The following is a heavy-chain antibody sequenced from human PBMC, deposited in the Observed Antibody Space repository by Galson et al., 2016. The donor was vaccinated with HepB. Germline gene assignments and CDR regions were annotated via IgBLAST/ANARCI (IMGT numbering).Heavy chain of an antibody. D-gene: IGHD1-14*01. Sequence: LSLTCTVSGDSIARYGYYWGWIRQSPGKGLEWIGDISHSGNTNYNPSLKSRVSISIDTSKKQFSLKLTSVTAADTAVYYCARDDLALTTASGLWFDPWGQGTLVTVSS. CDR3: ARDDLALTTASGLWFDP. CDR1: GDSIARYGYY. V-gene: IGHV4-39*07. CDR2: ISHSGNT. J-gene: IGHJ5*02.